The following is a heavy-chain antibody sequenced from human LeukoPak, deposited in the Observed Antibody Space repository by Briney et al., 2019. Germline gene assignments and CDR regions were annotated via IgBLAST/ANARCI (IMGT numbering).Heavy chain of an antibody. CDR2: INHSGST. Sequence: SETLSLTCAVYGGSFSGYYWSWIHQPPGKGLEWIGEINHSGSTNYNPSLKSRVTISVDTSKNQFSLKLSSVTAADTAVYYCARGPYVYYYYYYMDVWGKGTTVTVSS. CDR3: ARGPYVYYYYYYMDV. CDR1: GGSFSGYY. D-gene: IGHD3-16*01. J-gene: IGHJ6*03. V-gene: IGHV4-34*01.